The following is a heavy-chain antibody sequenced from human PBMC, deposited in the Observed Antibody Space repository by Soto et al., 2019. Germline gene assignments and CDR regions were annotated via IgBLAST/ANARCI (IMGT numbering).Heavy chain of an antibody. CDR3: AREIATTGEYYFDY. Sequence: GGSLRLSCAASGFTFSSYAMSWVRQAPGKGLEWVSAISGSGGSTYYADSVKGRFTISRDNSKNTLYLQVNGLRAEDTAVYYCAREIATTGEYYFDYWGQGILVTVSS. V-gene: IGHV3-23*01. CDR2: ISGSGGST. D-gene: IGHD6-13*01. CDR1: GFTFSSYA. J-gene: IGHJ4*02.